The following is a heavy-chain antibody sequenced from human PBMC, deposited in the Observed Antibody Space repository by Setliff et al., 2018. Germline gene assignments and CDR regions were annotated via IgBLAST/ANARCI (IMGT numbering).Heavy chain of an antibody. CDR3: ASAEYTDYYFDY. CDR2: IYYSGST. Sequence: LSLTCTVSGGSISSGDYYWSWIRQPPGKGLEWIGYIYYSGSTYYNPSLKSRVTISVDTSKNQFSLKLSSVTAADTAVYYCASAEYTDYYFDYWGRGTLVTVSS. CDR1: GGSISSGDYY. D-gene: IGHD1-1*01. J-gene: IGHJ4*02. V-gene: IGHV4-30-4*08.